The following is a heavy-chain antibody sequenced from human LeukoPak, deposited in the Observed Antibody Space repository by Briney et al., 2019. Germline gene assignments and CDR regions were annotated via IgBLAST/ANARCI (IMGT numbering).Heavy chain of an antibody. CDR1: GVSISSYY. D-gene: IGHD1-14*01. CDR2: IYYSGSA. CDR3: ARQNQKRGMDV. V-gene: IGHV4-59*08. J-gene: IGHJ6*02. Sequence: SETLSLTCTVSGVSISSYYWSWLRQPPGKGLEWIGYIYYSGSANYNPSLKSRVTISVDTSKNQFSLKLSSVTAADTAVYYCARQNQKRGMDVWGQGTTVTVSS.